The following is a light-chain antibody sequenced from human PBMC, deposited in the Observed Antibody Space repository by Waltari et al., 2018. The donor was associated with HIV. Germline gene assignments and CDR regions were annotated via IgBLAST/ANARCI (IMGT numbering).Light chain of an antibody. J-gene: IGKJ4*01. Sequence: DIQMAQSPSNVAAFVGGTVTNTCRASRDISTSLAWYQFKPGIAPTPLIYSAFRLETGVPSRFGGSGSGTEFTLTITSLHPDDFATYYCQQADSFPHTFGGGTRVA. CDR1: RDISTS. CDR3: QQADSFPHT. V-gene: IGKV1-12*01. CDR2: SAF.